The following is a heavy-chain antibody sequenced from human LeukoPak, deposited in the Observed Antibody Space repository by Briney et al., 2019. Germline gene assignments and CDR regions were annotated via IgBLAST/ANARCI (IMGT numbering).Heavy chain of an antibody. CDR3: AKFHGNLNYFDY. D-gene: IGHD1-14*01. CDR2: ISGSGGST. Sequence: GGSLRLSCAASVFTLSSYAMSWVRQAPGKGLEWVSAISGSGGSTYYADSVKGRFTISRDNSKNTLYLQMDSLSAEDTAVYYCAKFHGNLNYFDYWGQGTLVTVSS. CDR1: VFTLSSYA. V-gene: IGHV3-23*01. J-gene: IGHJ4*02.